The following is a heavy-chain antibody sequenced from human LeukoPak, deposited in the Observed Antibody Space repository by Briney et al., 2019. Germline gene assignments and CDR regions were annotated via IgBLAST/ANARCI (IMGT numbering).Heavy chain of an antibody. CDR1: GFTFRSYG. D-gene: IGHD3-10*01. CDR3: AKDSTLPLLPDAFDI. CDR2: IRYDGNNK. Sequence: GGSLRLSCAASGFTFRSYGMHWVRQAPGKGLEWVAFIRYDGNNKYYADSVKGRFTISRDNSKNTLYLQMNSLRAEDTAVYYCAKDSTLPLLPDAFDIWGQGTMVTVSS. J-gene: IGHJ3*02. V-gene: IGHV3-30*02.